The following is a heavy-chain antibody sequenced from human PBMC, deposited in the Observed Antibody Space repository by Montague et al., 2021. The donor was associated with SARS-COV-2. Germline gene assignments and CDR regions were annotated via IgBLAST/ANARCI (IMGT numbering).Heavy chain of an antibody. CDR2: IYTSGST. CDR3: ARDNAAYYDFWSGHSYYFDY. V-gene: IGHV4-61*02. CDR1: GGSISSGSYY. D-gene: IGHD3-3*01. J-gene: IGHJ4*02. Sequence: TLSLTCTVSGGSISSGSYYWSWIRQPAGKGLEWIGRIYTSGSTNYNPSLKSRVTISVDTSKNQFSLKLSSVTAADTAVYYCARDNAAYYDFWSGHSYYFDYWGQGVLVTVSS.